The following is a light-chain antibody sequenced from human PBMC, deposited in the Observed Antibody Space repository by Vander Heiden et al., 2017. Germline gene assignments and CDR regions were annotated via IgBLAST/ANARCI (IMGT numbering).Light chain of an antibody. V-gene: IGKV1-5*01. CDR1: QTIHKW. Sequence: DIQMTQSPSTLSTSVEDRVTISCRASQTIHKWLAWYQQKPGKAPELLIYDASTLQSGVPSRFSGAGSGTEFTLTISNLQPDDFATYYCQQYYTFPWTFGRGTKVDI. J-gene: IGKJ1*01. CDR3: QQYYTFPWT. CDR2: DAS.